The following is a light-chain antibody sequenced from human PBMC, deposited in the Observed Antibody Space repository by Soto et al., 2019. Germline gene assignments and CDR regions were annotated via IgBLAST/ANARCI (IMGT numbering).Light chain of an antibody. CDR1: QSVLYSANNKNF. Sequence: DIAMTQSPDSLAVSLGERATINCKSSQSVLYSANNKNFLAWYQQKPGQPPKELIYWASTRESGVPDRFSGSGSGTDFTLTISSLQAEDVAVYFCQQYYSTPFTFGQGTKLE. CDR2: WAS. CDR3: QQYYSTPFT. J-gene: IGKJ2*01. V-gene: IGKV4-1*01.